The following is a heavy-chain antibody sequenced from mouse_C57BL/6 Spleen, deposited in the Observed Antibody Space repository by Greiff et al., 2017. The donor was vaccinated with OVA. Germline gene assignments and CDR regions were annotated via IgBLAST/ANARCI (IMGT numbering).Heavy chain of an antibody. V-gene: IGHV1-69*01. CDR1: GYTFTSYW. J-gene: IGHJ4*01. CDR3: ARTDLRGGDY. CDR2: IDPSDSYT. Sequence: VQLQQSGAELVMPGASVKLSCKASGYTFTSYWMHWVKQRPGQGLEWIGEIDPSDSYTNYNQKFKGKFTLTVDKSSSTAYMQLSSLTSEGSAVYYCARTDLRGGDYWGKGTSVTVSS. D-gene: IGHD1-1*01.